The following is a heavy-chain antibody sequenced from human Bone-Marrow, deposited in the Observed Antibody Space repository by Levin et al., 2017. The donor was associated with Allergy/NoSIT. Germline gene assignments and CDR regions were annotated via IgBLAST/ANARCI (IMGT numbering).Heavy chain of an antibody. D-gene: IGHD2/OR15-2a*01. CDR2: ISHSGDS. CDR3: ARQDSFFYRHTHIGHFDL. CDR1: GGSINSKPYY. V-gene: IGHV4-39*01. Sequence: SCTVSGGSINSKPYYWGWIRQSPGKGLEWIGSISHSGDSYSNPSLESRITTSVDTSKNQFSLTLNSVTAADTGVYFCARQDSFFYRHTHIGHFDLWGRGTLVTVSS. J-gene: IGHJ2*01.